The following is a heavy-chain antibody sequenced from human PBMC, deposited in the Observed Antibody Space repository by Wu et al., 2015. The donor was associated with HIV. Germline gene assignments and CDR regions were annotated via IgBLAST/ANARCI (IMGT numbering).Heavy chain of an antibody. Sequence: QVQLVQSGAEVKRPGSSLKVSCKASGGSFSTYAINWVRQAPGQGLEWMGGIIPIFGTANYAQKFQGRVTITADESTSTVYMELSSLRSEDTAVYYCARARIPYVTYFDYWGQGALVTVSS. CDR2: IIPIFGTA. D-gene: IGHD2-21*02. V-gene: IGHV1-69*12. CDR3: ARARIPYVTYFDY. J-gene: IGHJ4*02. CDR1: GGSFSTYA.